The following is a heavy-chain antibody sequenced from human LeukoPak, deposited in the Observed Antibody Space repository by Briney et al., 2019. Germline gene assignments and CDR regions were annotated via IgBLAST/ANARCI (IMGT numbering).Heavy chain of an antibody. Sequence: SVKVSCKASGGTFSSYAISWVRQAPGQGLEWMGGIIPIFGTANYAQKFQGRVTITADESTSTAYMELSSLRSEDTAVYYCAREPDASIAAPNWFDPWGQGTLVTVSS. D-gene: IGHD6-6*01. J-gene: IGHJ5*02. CDR2: IIPIFGTA. CDR1: GGTFSSYA. V-gene: IGHV1-69*13. CDR3: AREPDASIAAPNWFDP.